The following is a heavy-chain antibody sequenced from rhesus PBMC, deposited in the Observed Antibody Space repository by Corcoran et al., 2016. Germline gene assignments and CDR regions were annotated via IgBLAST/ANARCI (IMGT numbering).Heavy chain of an antibody. J-gene: IGHJ5-1*01. CDR1: GCSISSGYYY. Sequence: QVQLQESGPGLVKPSETLSLTCAVSGCSISSGYYYWSWIRQPPGKGLEWIGYITYSGSTSYSPSLKSRVTISRDTSKNQFSLKLSSVTAADTAVYYCARGFDVWGQGVLVTVSS. V-gene: IGHV4-122*02. CDR3: ARGFDV. CDR2: ITYSGST.